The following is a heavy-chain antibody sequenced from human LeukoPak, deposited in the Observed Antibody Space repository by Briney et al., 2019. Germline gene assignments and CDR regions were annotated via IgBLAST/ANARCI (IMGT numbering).Heavy chain of an antibody. CDR3: ARDRSGQWLGHFDY. V-gene: IGHV3-21*01. CDR1: GFTFSSYS. J-gene: IGHJ4*02. D-gene: IGHD6-19*01. CDR2: ISSSSSYI. Sequence: GGSLRLSCAASGFTFSSYSMNWVRQAPGKGLEWVSSISSSSSYIYYADSVKGRFTISRDNAKNSLYLQMNSLRAEGTAVYYCARDRSGQWLGHFDYWGQGTLVTVSS.